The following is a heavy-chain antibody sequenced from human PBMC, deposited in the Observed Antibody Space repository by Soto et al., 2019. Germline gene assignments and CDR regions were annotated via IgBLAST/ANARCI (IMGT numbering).Heavy chain of an antibody. CDR3: AKDLAYLPPPLTLSPQGGWFDP. CDR2: ISGSGSNT. J-gene: IGHJ5*02. D-gene: IGHD1-26*01. CDR1: GFTFSSYA. Sequence: EVQLLESGGGLVQPGGSLRLSCAASGFTFSSYAMNWVRQAPGKGLEWVSAISGSGSNTYYADSVKGRFTISRDNSKNTLYLQMNSLRAEDTAVYYCAKDLAYLPPPLTLSPQGGWFDPWGQGTLVTVSS. V-gene: IGHV3-23*01.